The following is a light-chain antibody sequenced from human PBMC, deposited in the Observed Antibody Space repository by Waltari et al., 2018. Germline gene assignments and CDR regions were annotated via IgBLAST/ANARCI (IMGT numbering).Light chain of an antibody. J-gene: IGLJ2*01. Sequence: SYVLTQPPSVSVAPGQTARIPCGGNNIGRRTVHWYQQRPGQAPVLVVYDDTDRPSWIPGRFSGSNSGETATLTISRVEAGDEADYYCHVWDSSSDPVVFGGGTKLTVL. CDR2: DDT. CDR1: NIGRRT. V-gene: IGLV3-21*02. CDR3: HVWDSSSDPVV.